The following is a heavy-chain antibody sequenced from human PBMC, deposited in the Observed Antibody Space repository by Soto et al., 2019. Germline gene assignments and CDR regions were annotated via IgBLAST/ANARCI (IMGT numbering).Heavy chain of an antibody. J-gene: IGHJ4*02. V-gene: IGHV3-30*04. Sequence: PGGSLRLSCAASGFTFSSYAMHWVRQAPGKGLEWVAVISYDGRNKYYADSVKGRFTISRDNSKNTLYLQMNSLRAEDTAVYYWAREGPRVCSSTSCYLDYGGREPLV. CDR1: GFTFSSYA. CDR2: ISYDGRNK. CDR3: AREGPRVCSSTSCYLDY. D-gene: IGHD2-2*01.